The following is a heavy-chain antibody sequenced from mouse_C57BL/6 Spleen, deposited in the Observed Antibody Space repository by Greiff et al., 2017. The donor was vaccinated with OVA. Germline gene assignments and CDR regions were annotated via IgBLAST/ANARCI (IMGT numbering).Heavy chain of an antibody. V-gene: IGHV1-26*01. CDR2: INPNNGGT. J-gene: IGHJ2*01. CDR1: GYTFTDYY. Sequence: EVQLQQSGPELVKPGASVKISCKASGYTFTDYYMNWVKQSHGKSLEWIGDINPNNGGTSYNQKFKGKATLTVDKSSSTAYMELRSLTSEDSAVYYCARGLRSVDYWGQGTTLTVSS. CDR3: ARGLRSVDY. D-gene: IGHD1-1*01.